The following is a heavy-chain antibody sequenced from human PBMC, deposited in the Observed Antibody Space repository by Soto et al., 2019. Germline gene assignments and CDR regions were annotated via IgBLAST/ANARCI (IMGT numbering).Heavy chain of an antibody. Sequence: EVQMLESGGGLVKPGGSLRLSCSVSGFSFSNYAMTWVRQAPGKGLEWVSSISGGGGGTHYADSMKGRVTISRDNSKNTLNLEMKRLRADDTAVYYCAKGLQYDILTAHYAFASWGQGTLVSVSS. CDR1: GFSFSNYA. CDR3: AKGLQYDILTAHYAFAS. V-gene: IGHV3-23*01. CDR2: ISGGGGGT. J-gene: IGHJ5*02. D-gene: IGHD3-9*01.